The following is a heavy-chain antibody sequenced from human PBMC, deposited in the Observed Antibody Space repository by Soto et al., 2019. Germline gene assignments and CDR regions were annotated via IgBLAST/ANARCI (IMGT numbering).Heavy chain of an antibody. Sequence: QVQLVESGGGLVKPGGSLRLSCAASGFTFSDYYMSWIRQAPGKGLEWVPYISGSGSTIYYADSVKGRFTLSRDNAKNSLHLQMNSLRDEDTAVYYCASGVAASHFYYYYMDVWGKGTTDTVSS. CDR1: GFTFSDYY. V-gene: IGHV3-11*01. J-gene: IGHJ6*03. CDR2: ISGSGSTI. D-gene: IGHD2-15*01. CDR3: ASGVAASHFYYYYMDV.